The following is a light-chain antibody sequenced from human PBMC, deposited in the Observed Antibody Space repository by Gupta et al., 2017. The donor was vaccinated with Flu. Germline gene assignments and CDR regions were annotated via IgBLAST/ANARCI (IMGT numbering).Light chain of an antibody. CDR2: GAS. V-gene: IGKV3-15*01. CDR3: QQDNNYPPYT. CDR1: QSISSN. Sequence: ATLSVSPGERATLSCRASQSISSNLAWYHQKPGQAPRLLIFGASNRATGVPVRFSGSGSGTEFSLTISSRESEDFGIYHCQQDNNYPPYTFGQGTKLEI. J-gene: IGKJ2*01.